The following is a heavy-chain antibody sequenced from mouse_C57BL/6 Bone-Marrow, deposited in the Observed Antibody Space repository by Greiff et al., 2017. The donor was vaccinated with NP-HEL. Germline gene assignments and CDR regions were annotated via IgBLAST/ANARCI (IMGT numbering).Heavy chain of an antibody. CDR1: GFTFSDYG. CDR2: ISSGSSTI. V-gene: IGHV5-17*01. CDR3: ARGPYYYGSSYNYFDY. D-gene: IGHD1-1*01. Sequence: EVQLVESGGGLVKPGGSLKLSCAASGFTFSDYGMHWVRQAPEKGLEWVAYISSGSSTIYYADTVKGRFTISRDNAKNTLFLQMTSLRSEDTAMYYCARGPYYYGSSYNYFDYWGQGTTLTVSS. J-gene: IGHJ2*01.